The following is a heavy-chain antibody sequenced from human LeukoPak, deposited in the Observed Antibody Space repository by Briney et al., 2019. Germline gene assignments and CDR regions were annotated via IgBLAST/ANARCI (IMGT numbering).Heavy chain of an antibody. CDR2: IIPIFGTA. J-gene: IGHJ1*01. CDR3: ATVAGYCSGGSCYSAEYFHH. D-gene: IGHD2-15*01. V-gene: IGHV1-69*13. CDR1: GGTFSSYA. Sequence: SVKVSCKASGGTFSSYAISWVRQVPGQGLEWMGGIIPIFGTANYAQKFQGRVTITADESTSTAYMELSSLRSEDTAVFYCATVAGYCSGGSCYSAEYFHHWGQGTLVTVSS.